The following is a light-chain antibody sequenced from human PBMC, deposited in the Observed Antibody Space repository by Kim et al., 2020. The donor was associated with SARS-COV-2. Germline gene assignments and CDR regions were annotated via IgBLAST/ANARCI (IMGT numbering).Light chain of an antibody. CDR3: QQYNSYSYT. CDR1: QSVSIC. V-gene: IGKV1-5*03. CDR2: KAS. Sequence: SASVGDRVTITCRASQSVSICLAWYQQKPGKVPKLLIYKASSLESGVPSRFSGSGSGTEFTLTISSLQPDDIATYYCQQYNSYSYTFGQGTKLEI. J-gene: IGKJ2*01.